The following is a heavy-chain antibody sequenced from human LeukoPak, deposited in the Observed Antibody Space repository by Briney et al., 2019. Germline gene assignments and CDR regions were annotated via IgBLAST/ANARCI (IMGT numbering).Heavy chain of an antibody. CDR1: GFTFSSYA. CDR3: ARGAYSSSWYGYWDYYYFMDV. V-gene: IGHV3-30*01. Sequence: GGSLRLSCAASGFTFSSYAMHWVRQAPGKGLEWVAVISYDGSNKYYADSVKGRFTISRDNSKNTLYLQMNSLRAEDTAVYYCARGAYSSSWYGYWDYYYFMDVWGKGTTVTVSS. D-gene: IGHD6-13*01. CDR2: ISYDGSNK. J-gene: IGHJ6*03.